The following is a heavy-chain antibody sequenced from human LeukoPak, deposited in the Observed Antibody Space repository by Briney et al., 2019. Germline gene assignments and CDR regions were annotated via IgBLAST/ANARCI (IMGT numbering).Heavy chain of an antibody. CDR3: VRENLPPRSLLEY. J-gene: IGHJ4*02. CDR1: GFTFSSYS. CDR2: MSNDGSSK. Sequence: PGRSLRLSCAASGFTFSSYSMQWVRQAPGKGLEWVAAMSNDGSSKTCADSVKGRFSISRDNSRNTLYLQMNSLRAEDTAVYYCVRENLPPRSLLEYGGQGTLVTVSS. V-gene: IGHV3-30-3*01.